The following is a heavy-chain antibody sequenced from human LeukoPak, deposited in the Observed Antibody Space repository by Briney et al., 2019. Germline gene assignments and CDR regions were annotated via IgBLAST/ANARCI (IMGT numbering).Heavy chain of an antibody. J-gene: IGHJ4*02. CDR2: ISGSGGST. CDR3: ARDSGGYYDSSGYFRFDY. CDR1: GFTFSSYA. V-gene: IGHV3-23*01. D-gene: IGHD3-22*01. Sequence: GGSLRLSCAASGFTFSSYAMSWVRQAPGKGLEWVSAISGSGGSTYYADSVKGRFTISRDNSKNTLYLQMNSLRAEDTAVYYCARDSGGYYDSSGYFRFDYWGQGTLVTVSS.